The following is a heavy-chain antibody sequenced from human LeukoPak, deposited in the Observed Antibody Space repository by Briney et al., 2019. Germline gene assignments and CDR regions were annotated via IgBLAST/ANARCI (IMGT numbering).Heavy chain of an antibody. V-gene: IGHV4-34*01. CDR3: ARGLRYYYDSGSRSNWFDP. D-gene: IGHD3-10*01. CDR2: INHSGST. J-gene: IGHJ5*02. CDR1: GGSFSGYY. Sequence: PSETLSLTCAVYGGSFSGYYWSWIRQPPGKGLEWIGEINHSGSTNYNPSLKSRVTISVDTSKNQFSLKLSSVTAADTAVYYCARGLRYYYDSGSRSNWFDPWGQGTLVTVSS.